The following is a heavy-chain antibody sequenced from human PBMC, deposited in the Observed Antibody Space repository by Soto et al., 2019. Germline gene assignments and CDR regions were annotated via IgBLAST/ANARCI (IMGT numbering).Heavy chain of an antibody. CDR1: GGSTSSNNW. Sequence: QVQLQESGPGLVKPSGTLSLTCAISGGSTSSNNWWTWVRQSPGKGLEWIGEIHHSETTNYNPSLDRRVTISVDKSKNQFSLKLTSVTAADTADYYCARTSYYDSTGYYNMDVWGQGTTVTVSS. CDR3: ARTSYYDSTGYYNMDV. J-gene: IGHJ6*02. V-gene: IGHV4-4*02. CDR2: IHHSETT. D-gene: IGHD3-22*01.